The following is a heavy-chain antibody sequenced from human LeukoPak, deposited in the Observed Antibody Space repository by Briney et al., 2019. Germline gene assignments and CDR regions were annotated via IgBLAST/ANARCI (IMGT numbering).Heavy chain of an antibody. V-gene: IGHV1-46*01. CDR2: INPSGDST. D-gene: IGHD3-16*01. J-gene: IGHJ4*02. Sequence: ASVKISCKASGYTFTINHIHWVRQAPGQGLEWMGVINPSGDSTTYAQSFQGRVTMTRDTSTSTVCMELRSLRSEDTAIYYCAKLATSDTGETYWGQGTLVTVSS. CDR1: GYTFTINH. CDR3: AKLATSDTGETY.